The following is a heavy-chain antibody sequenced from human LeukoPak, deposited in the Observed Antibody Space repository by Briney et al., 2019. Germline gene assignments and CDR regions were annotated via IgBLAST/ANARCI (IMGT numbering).Heavy chain of an antibody. J-gene: IGHJ5*02. CDR2: MNPNSGNT. CDR1: GYTFTSYD. D-gene: IGHD2-2*01. CDR3: ARVWFEGYCSSTSCYAWFDP. V-gene: IGHV1-8*03. Sequence: GASVKVSCKASGYTFTSYDINWVRQATGQGLEWMGWMNPNSGNTGYAQKFQGRVTITRNTSISTAYMELSSLRSEDTAVYYCARVWFEGYCSSTSCYAWFDPWGQGTLVTVSS.